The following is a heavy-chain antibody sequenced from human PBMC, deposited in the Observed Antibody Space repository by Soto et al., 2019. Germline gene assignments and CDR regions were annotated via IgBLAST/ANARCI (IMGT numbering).Heavy chain of an antibody. Sequence: PGGSLRLSCAASGFRFDDYNIHWVLQAPGKGLEWVSLITWNGGNSYYADSVKGRFTISRDGTTESVSLQMTSLKREDTGLYFCARETLSYGSALDVWGQGTTVTVSS. J-gene: IGHJ6*02. CDR2: ITWNGGNS. CDR3: ARETLSYGSALDV. V-gene: IGHV3-43*01. D-gene: IGHD3-16*01. CDR1: GFRFDDYN.